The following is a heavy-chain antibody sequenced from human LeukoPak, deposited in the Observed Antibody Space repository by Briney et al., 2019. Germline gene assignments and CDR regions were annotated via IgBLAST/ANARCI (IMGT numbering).Heavy chain of an antibody. CDR1: GYTFTAHY. Sequence: GASVKVSCKATGYTFTAHYMHWVRQAPGQGLEWMGLINPSGSDTVYAQKFQGRITMTRDMSTSTAYMELSSLRSGDTAVYFCASAPRYSSSWPNNWFDPWGQGTLVTVSS. CDR3: ASAPRYSSSWPNNWFDP. D-gene: IGHD6-13*01. CDR2: INPSGSDT. V-gene: IGHV1-46*01. J-gene: IGHJ5*02.